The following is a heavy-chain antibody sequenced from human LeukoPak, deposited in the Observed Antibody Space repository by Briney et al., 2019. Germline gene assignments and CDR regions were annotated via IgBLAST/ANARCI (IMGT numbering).Heavy chain of an antibody. V-gene: IGHV3-21*04. CDR3: AKDIPYNWFDP. J-gene: IGHJ5*02. CDR1: GFTFSSYS. Sequence: GGSLRLSCAASGFTFSSYSMNWVRQAPGKGLEWVSSISSSSSYIYYADSVKGRFTIARDNDKNSLYLQMNSLRAEDTAVYYCAKDIPYNWFDPWGQGTLVTVSS. CDR2: ISSSSSYI.